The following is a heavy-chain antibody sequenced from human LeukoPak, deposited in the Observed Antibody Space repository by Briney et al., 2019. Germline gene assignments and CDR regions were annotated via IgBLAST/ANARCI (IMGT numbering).Heavy chain of an antibody. V-gene: IGHV1-8*01. CDR3: ARGLRRSSGPAAICCYYYGMDV. CDR2: MNPNSGNT. D-gene: IGHD2-2*01. CDR1: GYTFTSYD. Sequence: ASVKVSCKASGYTFTSYDINWVRQATGQGLEWMGWMNPNSGNTGYAQKFQGRVTMTRNTSISTAYMELSSLRSEDTAVYYCARGLRRSSGPAAICCYYYGMDVWGQGTTVTVSS. J-gene: IGHJ6*02.